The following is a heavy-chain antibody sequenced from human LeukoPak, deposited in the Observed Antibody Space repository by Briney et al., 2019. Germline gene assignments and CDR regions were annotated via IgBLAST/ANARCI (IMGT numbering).Heavy chain of an antibody. CDR1: GFTFSSYG. CDR3: ARASGPFDY. Sequence: PGGSLRLSCAASGFTFSSYGMNWVRQAPGKGLEWVADIWNDGSNKYYADSVKGRFTISRDNAKNSLYLQMNSLRAEDTAVYSYARASGPFDYWGQGTLVTVSS. CDR2: IWNDGSNK. D-gene: IGHD3-10*01. J-gene: IGHJ4*02. V-gene: IGHV3-33*08.